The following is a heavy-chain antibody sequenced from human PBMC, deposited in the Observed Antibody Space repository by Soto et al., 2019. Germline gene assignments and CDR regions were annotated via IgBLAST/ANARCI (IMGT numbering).Heavy chain of an antibody. D-gene: IGHD3-16*01. Sequence: GGSLRLCCAASGFTFSSYGRHWVRQAPGKGLEWVAVISYDGSNKYYADSVKGRFTISRDNSKNTLYLQMNSLRAEDTAVYYCAQPNEGEMATISPIDYWGQGTLVTVSS. CDR3: AQPNEGEMATISPIDY. CDR1: GFTFSSYG. V-gene: IGHV3-30*18. J-gene: IGHJ4*02. CDR2: ISYDGSNK.